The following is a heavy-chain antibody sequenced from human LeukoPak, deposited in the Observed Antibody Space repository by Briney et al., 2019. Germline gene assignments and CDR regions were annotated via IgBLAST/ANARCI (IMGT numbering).Heavy chain of an antibody. CDR2: INPNSGAA. D-gene: IGHD3-16*01. J-gene: IGHJ3*02. Sequence: GASVRVSFKASGYTFTDYYMHYVRQAPGQGLEWMGRINPNSGAADYAQKFQGRVTMTRDTSISTAYMDLSSLKSDDTAVYYCARESWGRKDAFDIWGQGTMVTVSS. CDR3: ARESWGRKDAFDI. CDR1: GYTFTDYY. V-gene: IGHV1-2*06.